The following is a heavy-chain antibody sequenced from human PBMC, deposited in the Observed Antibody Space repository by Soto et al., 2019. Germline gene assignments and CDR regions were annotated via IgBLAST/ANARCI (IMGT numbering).Heavy chain of an antibody. CDR1: GYTFTSYG. Sequence: ASVKVSCKASGYTFTSYGISWVRQAPGQGLEWMGWISAYNGNTNYAQKLQGRVTMTTDTSTSTAYMELRSLRSDDTAVYYCARANQTVFWGVYPPGYGGQGTLVTVPS. V-gene: IGHV1-18*01. CDR2: ISAYNGNT. CDR3: ARANQTVFWGVYPPGY. J-gene: IGHJ4*02. D-gene: IGHD3-3*01.